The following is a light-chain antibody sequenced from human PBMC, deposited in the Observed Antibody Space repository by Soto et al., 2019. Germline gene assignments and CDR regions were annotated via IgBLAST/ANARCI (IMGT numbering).Light chain of an antibody. CDR3: VAWDDSLNGPI. J-gene: IGLJ2*01. V-gene: IGLV1-44*01. Sequence: QAVVTQPPSASGTPGQRVTISCSGSSSNIGGNTVNWYQQLPGTAPKLLMYNYNQRPSGVPDRFSGSKSGTSASLAISGLQSEDEADYYCVAWDDSLNGPIFGGGTKLTVL. CDR2: NYN. CDR1: SSNIGGNT.